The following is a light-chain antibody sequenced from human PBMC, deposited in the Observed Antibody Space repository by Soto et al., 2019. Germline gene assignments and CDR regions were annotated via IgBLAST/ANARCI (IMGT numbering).Light chain of an antibody. J-gene: IGKJ4*01. CDR3: QQRSNWPLT. V-gene: IGKV3-11*01. CDR1: QSVSSY. CDR2: DAS. Sequence: EIMLTQSPATLSLSPGERATRSCRASQSVSSYLAWYQQKPGQAPRLLIYDASNRATGIPARFSGSGSGTDFTLTISSLEPEDFAVYYCQQRSNWPLTFGGGTKVDIK.